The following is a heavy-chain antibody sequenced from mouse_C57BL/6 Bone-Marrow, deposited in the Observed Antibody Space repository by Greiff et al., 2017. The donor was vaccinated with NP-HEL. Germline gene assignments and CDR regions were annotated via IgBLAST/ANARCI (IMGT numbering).Heavy chain of an antibody. CDR1: GYTFTEYT. CDR3: ARHGDYFGSSYGYFDV. Sequence: VQLHQSGAELVKPGASVKLSCKASGYTFTEYTIHWVKQRSGQGLEWIGWFYPGSGSIKYNEKFKDKATLTADKSSSTVCMDLSRLTSEDSAVYFCARHGDYFGSSYGYFDVWGTGTTVTVSS. CDR2: FYPGSGSI. V-gene: IGHV1-62-2*01. D-gene: IGHD1-1*01. J-gene: IGHJ1*03.